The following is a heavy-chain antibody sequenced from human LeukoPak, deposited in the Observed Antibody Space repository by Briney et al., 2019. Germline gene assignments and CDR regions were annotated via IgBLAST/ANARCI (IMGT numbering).Heavy chain of an antibody. D-gene: IGHD6-19*01. J-gene: IGHJ6*02. V-gene: IGHV5-51*01. Sequence: GESLKISCKGSGYSFTSYWIGWVRQLPGKGLERTATIYPGDSDTRYSPSFQGQVTISADKSISTAYLQWSSLKASDTAMYYCARGPLSSGWYHYGMDVWGQGTTVTVSS. CDR1: GYSFTSYW. CDR2: IYPGDSDT. CDR3: ARGPLSSGWYHYGMDV.